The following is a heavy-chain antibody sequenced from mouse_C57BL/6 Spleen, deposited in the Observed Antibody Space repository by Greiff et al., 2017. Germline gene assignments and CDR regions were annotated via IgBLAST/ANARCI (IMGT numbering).Heavy chain of an antibody. Sequence: EVQRVESGAELVRPGASVKLSCTASGFNIKDDYMHWVKQRPEQGLEWIGWIDPENGDTEYASKFQGKATITADTSSNTAYLQLSSLTSEDTAVYYCTTEYYGSNSFAYWGQGTLVTVSA. CDR1: GFNIKDDY. D-gene: IGHD1-1*01. V-gene: IGHV14-4*01. CDR3: TTEYYGSNSFAY. CDR2: IDPENGDT. J-gene: IGHJ3*01.